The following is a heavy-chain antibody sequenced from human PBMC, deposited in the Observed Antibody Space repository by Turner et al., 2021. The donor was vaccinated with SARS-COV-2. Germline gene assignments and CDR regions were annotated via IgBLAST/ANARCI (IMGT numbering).Heavy chain of an antibody. V-gene: IGHV3-9*01. D-gene: IGHD4-17*01. CDR1: GFTFDDYA. J-gene: IGHJ6*02. Sequence: EVQLVESGGGLVQPGRSLRLSCADSGFTFDDYAIHWVRQAPGKGLEWVSGVSWNSGTIGYADSVKGRFTISRDNAKNSLYLQLNSLRAEDTALYYCAKDRGYGDYSQYGMDVWGQGTTVTVSS. CDR2: VSWNSGTI. CDR3: AKDRGYGDYSQYGMDV.